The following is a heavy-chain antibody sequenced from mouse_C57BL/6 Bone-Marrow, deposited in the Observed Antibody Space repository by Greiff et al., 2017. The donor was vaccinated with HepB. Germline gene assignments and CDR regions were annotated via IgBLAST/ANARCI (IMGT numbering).Heavy chain of an antibody. CDR3: VRLGRGFDY. Sequence: EVQVVESGGGLVQPKGSLKLSCAASGFSFNTYAMNWVRQAPGKGLEWVARIRSKSNNYATYYADSVKDRFTISRDDSESMLYLQMNNLKTEDTAMYYCVRLGRGFDYWGQGTTLTVSS. J-gene: IGHJ2*01. V-gene: IGHV10-1*01. CDR2: IRSKSNNYAT. D-gene: IGHD4-1*01. CDR1: GFSFNTYA.